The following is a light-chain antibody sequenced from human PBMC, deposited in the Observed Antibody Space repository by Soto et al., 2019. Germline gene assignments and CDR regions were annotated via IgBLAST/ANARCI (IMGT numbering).Light chain of an antibody. Sequence: DIQITQSPSSVFASVGDSYSISCPARQDIGNFLAWYQQTPGKAPRLVIHGASSLSREIPSRFSGGGTGTHFPLTIRGLRPEDLATYFCLQTSTFPRTFGQGTKV. CDR1: QDIGNF. CDR2: GAS. CDR3: LQTSTFPRT. J-gene: IGKJ1*01. V-gene: IGKV1-12*01.